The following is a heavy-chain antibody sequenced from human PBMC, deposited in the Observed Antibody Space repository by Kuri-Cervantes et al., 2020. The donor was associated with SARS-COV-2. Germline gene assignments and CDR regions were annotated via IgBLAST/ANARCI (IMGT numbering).Heavy chain of an antibody. D-gene: IGHD6-13*01. V-gene: IGHV1-8*03. CDR1: GYTFNNYD. Sequence: ASVKVSCKASGYTFNNYDMNWVRQAPGQGLEWMAWINPHGGETGYAQKFEGRVTITSITSMNTVYLEVSRLTSQDTAIYYCTRELKSAGWFDPWGQGTLVTVSS. J-gene: IGHJ5*02. CDR2: INPHGGET. CDR3: TRELKSAGWFDP.